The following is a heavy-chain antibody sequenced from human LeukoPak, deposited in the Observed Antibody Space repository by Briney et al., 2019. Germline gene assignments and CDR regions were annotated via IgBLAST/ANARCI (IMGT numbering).Heavy chain of an antibody. V-gene: IGHV1-18*01. D-gene: IGHD6-19*01. Sequence: ASVKVSCKASGYTFTSYGISWVRQAPGQGLEWMGWISAYNGNTNYAQKLPGRVTMTTDTSTSTAYMELRSLRSDDTAVYYCARDSPRLAVAGNIDYWGQGTLVTVSS. CDR3: ARDSPRLAVAGNIDY. CDR1: GYTFTSYG. CDR2: ISAYNGNT. J-gene: IGHJ4*02.